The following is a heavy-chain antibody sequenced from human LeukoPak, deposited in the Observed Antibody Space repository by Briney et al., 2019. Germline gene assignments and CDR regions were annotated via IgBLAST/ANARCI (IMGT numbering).Heavy chain of an antibody. CDR3: AKHKGAGSRYSYSMDV. D-gene: IGHD6-13*01. Sequence: PGGSLRLSCAASGFTFVTIAMGWVRQAPGKGLEWASTISGSGGGTYYADSVKGRFTISRYNSKNTLYLQMNSLRAEDTAVYYCAKHKGAGSRYSYSMDVWGKGATVTVSS. V-gene: IGHV3-23*01. CDR2: ISGSGGGT. J-gene: IGHJ6*03. CDR1: GFTFVTIA.